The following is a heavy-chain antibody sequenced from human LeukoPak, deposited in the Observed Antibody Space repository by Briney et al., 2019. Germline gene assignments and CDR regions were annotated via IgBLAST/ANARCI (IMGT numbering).Heavy chain of an antibody. V-gene: IGHV4-39*01. D-gene: IGHD3-9*01. Sequence: SETLSLTCTVSGGSISSSSYYWGWIRQPPGKGLEWIGSIYYSGSTYYNPSLKSRVTISVDTSKNQFSLKLSSVTAADTAVYYCARPLLRYFDWLLDAFDIWGQGTMVAASS. CDR1: GGSISSSSYY. CDR2: IYYSGST. J-gene: IGHJ3*02. CDR3: ARPLLRYFDWLLDAFDI.